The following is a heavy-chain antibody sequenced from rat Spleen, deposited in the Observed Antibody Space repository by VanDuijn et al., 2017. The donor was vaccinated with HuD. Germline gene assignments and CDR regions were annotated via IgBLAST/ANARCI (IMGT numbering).Heavy chain of an antibody. CDR1: GFSFTDYS. Sequence: VKESGPGLVQPSQTLSLTCTVSGFSFTDYSVHWVRQPPGKGLEWMGRIQSGGSTDYNSALKSRLSISRDTSKSKVFLKMNSLQTEDTATYYCARDGGELGYWGQGVMVTVSS. J-gene: IGHJ2*01. V-gene: IGHV2-19*01. CDR2: IQSGGST. CDR3: ARDGGELGY. D-gene: IGHD4-3*01.